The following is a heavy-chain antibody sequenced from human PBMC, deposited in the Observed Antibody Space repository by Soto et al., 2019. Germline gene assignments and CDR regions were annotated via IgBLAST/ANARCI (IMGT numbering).Heavy chain of an antibody. J-gene: IGHJ4*02. CDR3: ARGAIRGVLYYFDY. D-gene: IGHD3-10*01. CDR1: GYTFRDFD. V-gene: IGHV1-8*01. CDR2: MNPYSGPT. Sequence: QVLLGQSGAEVKKPGASVKVSCKTSGYTFRDFDINWVRQATGQGLEWVGWMNPYSGPTQYAPKFQGRVTMTRNTSTTTAYMDLSSLRSEDAAVYYWARGAIRGVLYYFDYWGQGTLVTVSS.